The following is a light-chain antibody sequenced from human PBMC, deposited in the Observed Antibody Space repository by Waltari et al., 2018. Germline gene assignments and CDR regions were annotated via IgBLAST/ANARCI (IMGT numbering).Light chain of an antibody. J-gene: IGLJ2*01. CDR2: DVN. CDR3: SSYTTVTTVI. Sequence: QSALTQPASVSGSPGQSITISCTGTSSDIGSYNYVSWYQQHPGKAPQLMIYDVNNRTSGVSSRFSGSKSGNTASLTISGLQAEDEADYYCSSYTTVTTVIFGGGTKLTVV. V-gene: IGLV2-14*01. CDR1: SSDIGSYNY.